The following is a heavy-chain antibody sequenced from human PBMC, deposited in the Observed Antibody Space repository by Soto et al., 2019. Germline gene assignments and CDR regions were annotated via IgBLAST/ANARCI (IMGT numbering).Heavy chain of an antibody. Sequence: ASETLSLTCTVSGGSISSYYWSWIRQPAGKGLEWIGRIYTSGSTNYNPSLKSRVTMSVDTSKNQFSLKLSSVTAADTAVYYCAGGYYDSSGYYHYYYYGMDVWGQGTTVTVSS. CDR1: GGSISSYY. CDR3: AGGYYDSSGYYHYYYYGMDV. V-gene: IGHV4-4*07. J-gene: IGHJ6*02. CDR2: IYTSGST. D-gene: IGHD3-22*01.